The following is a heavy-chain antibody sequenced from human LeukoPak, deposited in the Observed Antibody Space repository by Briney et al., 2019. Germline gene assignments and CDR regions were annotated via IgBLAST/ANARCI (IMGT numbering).Heavy chain of an antibody. CDR2: IWYDEIKK. V-gene: IGHV3-33*06. CDR1: GCTFSSFG. J-gene: IGHJ4*02. Sequence: PGGSLRLSCAASGCTFSSFGMHWVRQAPGKGLEWVAVIWYDEIKKYYADSVRGRFTISRDNSKNTLYLEMNSLRAENTAGYYCAKDYQIMVGATQQPFYNWGQGGLVTVSS. D-gene: IGHD1-26*01. CDR3: AKDYQIMVGATQQPFYN.